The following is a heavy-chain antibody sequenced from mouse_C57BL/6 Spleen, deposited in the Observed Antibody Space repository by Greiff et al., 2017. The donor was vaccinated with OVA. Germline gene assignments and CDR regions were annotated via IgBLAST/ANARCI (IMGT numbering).Heavy chain of an antibody. J-gene: IGHJ4*01. D-gene: IGHD1-1*01. CDR1: GYTFTSYW. CDR3: ARPLFITTVVATDAMDY. Sequence: QVQLQQSGAELAKPGASVKLSCKASGYTFTSYWMHWVKQRPGQGLEWIGYINPSSGYTKYNQKFKDKATLTADKSSSTAYMQLSSLTYEDSAVYYCARPLFITTVVATDAMDYWGQGTSVTVSS. V-gene: IGHV1-7*01. CDR2: INPSSGYT.